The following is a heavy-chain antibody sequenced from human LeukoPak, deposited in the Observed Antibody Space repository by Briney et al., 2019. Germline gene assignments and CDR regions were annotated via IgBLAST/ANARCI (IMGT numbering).Heavy chain of an antibody. D-gene: IGHD3-22*01. V-gene: IGHV3-48*01. J-gene: IGHJ4*02. CDR2: ISSSSSTI. CDR3: ARAHGDYYDSSGYY. CDR1: GFTFSSYA. Sequence: GGSLRLSCAASGFTFSSYAMNWVRQAPGKGLEWVSYISSSSSTIYYADSVKGRFTISRDNAKNSLYLQMNSLRAEDTAVYYCARAHGDYYDSSGYYWGQGTLVTVSS.